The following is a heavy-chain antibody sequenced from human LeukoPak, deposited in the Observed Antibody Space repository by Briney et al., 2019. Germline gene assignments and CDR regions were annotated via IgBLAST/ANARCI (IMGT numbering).Heavy chain of an antibody. CDR3: AREEGHDAFDI. CDR2: ISWNSGSI. CDR1: GFTFDDYA. J-gene: IGHJ3*02. V-gene: IGHV3-9*01. Sequence: GGSLRLSCAASGFTFDDYAMHWVRQAPGKGLEWVSGISWNSGSIGYADSVKGRFTISRDNAKNSLYLQMNSLRAEDTAVYYCAREEGHDAFDIWGQGTMVTVSS.